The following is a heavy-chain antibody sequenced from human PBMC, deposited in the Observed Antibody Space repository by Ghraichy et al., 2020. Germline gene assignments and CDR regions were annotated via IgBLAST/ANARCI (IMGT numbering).Heavy chain of an antibody. J-gene: IGHJ4*02. V-gene: IGHV3-30*18. Sequence: GGSLRLSCAASGFTFSSYGMHWVRQAPGKGLEWVAVISYDGSNKYYADSVKGRFTISRDNSKNTLYLQMNSLRAEDTAVYYCAKEGVGRGGDYWGQGTLVTVSS. CDR2: ISYDGSNK. CDR3: AKEGVGRGGDY. CDR1: GFTFSSYG. D-gene: IGHD3-10*01.